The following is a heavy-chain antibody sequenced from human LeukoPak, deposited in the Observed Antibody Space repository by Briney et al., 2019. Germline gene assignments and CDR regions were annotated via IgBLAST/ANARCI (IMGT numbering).Heavy chain of an antibody. CDR2: INYNSGGT. Sequence: GASVKVSCKASGYTFTGYYMHWVRQAPGQGLEWMGWINYNSGGTNYAQRFQGRVTMTRDTSISTVYMELSRLRSDDTAVYYCARQSSTSGDVRLDYWGQGTLVTVSS. D-gene: IGHD3-10*01. V-gene: IGHV1-2*02. CDR3: ARQSSTSGDVRLDY. CDR1: GYTFTGYY. J-gene: IGHJ4*02.